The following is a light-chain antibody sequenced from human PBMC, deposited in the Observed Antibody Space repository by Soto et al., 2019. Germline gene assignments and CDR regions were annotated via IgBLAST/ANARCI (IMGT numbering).Light chain of an antibody. CDR1: QSVSSN. CDR2: GAS. J-gene: IGKJ1*01. Sequence: VVRRSPARLSVAPGERATLCCRASQSVSSNLAWYQQKPGQAPRLLIYGASTRATGIPARFSGSGSGTEFTLSISGLQFDDFAVYFCQQYNTWPPWTFGHGTKVDIK. CDR3: QQYNTWPPWT. V-gene: IGKV3-15*01.